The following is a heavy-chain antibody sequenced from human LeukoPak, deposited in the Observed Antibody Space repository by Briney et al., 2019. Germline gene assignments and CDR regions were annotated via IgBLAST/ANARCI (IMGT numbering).Heavy chain of an antibody. CDR2: ISSSSSSI. CDR3: AREAGYSSSNDAFDI. D-gene: IGHD6-13*01. CDR1: GVTFSSDS. V-gene: IGHV3-21*01. Sequence: GGSLRLSCAVSGVTFSSDSMNWVRHAPGKGLGLVSSISSSSSSIYSAASVKGRFTISRDNAKSSLYMQTNSLRAEDTAVYYCAREAGYSSSNDAFDIWGEKTMVTVSS. J-gene: IGHJ3*02.